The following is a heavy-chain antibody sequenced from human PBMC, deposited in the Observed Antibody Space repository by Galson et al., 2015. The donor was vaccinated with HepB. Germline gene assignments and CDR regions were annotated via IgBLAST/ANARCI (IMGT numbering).Heavy chain of an antibody. CDR3: ARERMAAAGSWPPWAQYYFDY. Sequence: SLRLSCAASGFTFSSYSMNWVRQAPGKGLEWVSSISSSSSYIYYADSVKGRFTISRDNAKNSLYLQMNSLRAEDTAVYYCARERMAAAGSWPPWAQYYFDYWGQGTLVTVSS. J-gene: IGHJ4*02. V-gene: IGHV3-21*01. CDR1: GFTFSSYS. CDR2: ISSSSSYI. D-gene: IGHD6-13*01.